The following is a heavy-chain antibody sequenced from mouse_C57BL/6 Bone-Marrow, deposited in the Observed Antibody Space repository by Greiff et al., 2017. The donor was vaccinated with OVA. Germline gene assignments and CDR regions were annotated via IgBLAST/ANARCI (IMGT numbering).Heavy chain of an antibody. V-gene: IGHV5-17*01. Sequence: EVQRVESGGGLVKPGGSLKLSCAASGFTFSDYGMHWVRQAPEKGLEWVAYISSGSSTIYYADTVKGRFTSSRDNAKNTLFLQMTSLRSEDTAMYYCARSPVAFYAMDYWGQGTSVTVSS. CDR1: GFTFSDYG. CDR3: ARSPVAFYAMDY. D-gene: IGHD1-1*01. J-gene: IGHJ4*01. CDR2: ISSGSSTI.